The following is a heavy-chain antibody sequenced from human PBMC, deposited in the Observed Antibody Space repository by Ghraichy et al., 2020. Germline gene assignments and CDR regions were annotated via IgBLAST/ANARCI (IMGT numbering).Heavy chain of an antibody. V-gene: IGHV3-48*02. Sequence: GGSLRLSCVGSGFTFSSYSLNWVRQSPGKGLEWISYITSSSRTIFHADPVKGRFTISRDNAQNSLYLQMNSLRDEDTAVYYCARGSTVLRFYYYAGMDVWVQGTTVTVSS. CDR1: GFTFSSYS. CDR3: ARGSTVLRFYYYAGMDV. D-gene: IGHD4-23*01. J-gene: IGHJ6*02. CDR2: ITSSSRTI.